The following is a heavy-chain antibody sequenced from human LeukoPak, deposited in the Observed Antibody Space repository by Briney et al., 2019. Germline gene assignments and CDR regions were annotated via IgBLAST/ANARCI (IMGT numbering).Heavy chain of an antibody. D-gene: IGHD6-13*01. CDR1: GYSFTSYW. CDR3: ARLGGRGSWQELAYFDY. V-gene: IGHV5-51*01. CDR2: IYPGDSDT. J-gene: IGHJ4*02. Sequence: KVSCKGSGYSFTSYWIGWVRQMPGKGLEWMGIIYPGDSDTRYSPSFQGQVTISADKSISTAYLQWSSLKASDTAMYYCARLGGRGSWQELAYFDYWGQGTLVTVSS.